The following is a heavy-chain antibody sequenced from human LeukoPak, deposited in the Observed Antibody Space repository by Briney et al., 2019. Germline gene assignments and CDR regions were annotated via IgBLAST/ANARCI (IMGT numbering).Heavy chain of an antibody. CDR1: GGSFSGYY. CDR3: ASAHYKKVD. Sequence: SETLSLTCAVYGGSFSGYYWSWIRQPPGKGLEWIGEINHSGSTNYNPSLKSRVTISVDTSKNQFSLKLSSVTAADTAVYYCASAHYKKVDRGQGTLVTVSS. V-gene: IGHV4-34*01. J-gene: IGHJ4*02. CDR2: INHSGST. D-gene: IGHD4-11*01.